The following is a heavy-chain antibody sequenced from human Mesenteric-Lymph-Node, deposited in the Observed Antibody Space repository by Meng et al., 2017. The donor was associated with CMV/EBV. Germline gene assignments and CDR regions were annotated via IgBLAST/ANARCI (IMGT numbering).Heavy chain of an antibody. CDR2: LDPEDDET. V-gene: IGHV1-69-2*01. D-gene: IGHD4-11*01. CDR3: ATTDYRRLHWFDS. Sequence: ASVKVSCKVSGYTFTDYCIHWVRQAPGKGLEWLGLLDPEDDETIYAEKFQGRVTITADTSTDTAYMELTSLGSGDTAVYYCATTDYRRLHWFDSWGLGTLVTVSS. J-gene: IGHJ5*01. CDR1: GYTFTDYC.